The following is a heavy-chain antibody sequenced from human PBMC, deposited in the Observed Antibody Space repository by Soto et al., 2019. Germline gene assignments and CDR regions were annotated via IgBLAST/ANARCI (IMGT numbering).Heavy chain of an antibody. V-gene: IGHV3-23*01. D-gene: IGHD3-3*01. J-gene: IGHJ4*02. CDR1: GFFFSSYT. Sequence: EVQLLESGGGLVQPGGSLRLSCVGSGFFFSSYTMTWVRQAPGKGLEWVSSFSATSENTYYADSVRGRFTISRDNSKNTVLLQMNSLTAEDTAMYYCAKARDQEWVRLPFDYWGQGILVIVSS. CDR2: FSATSENT. CDR3: AKARDQEWVRLPFDY.